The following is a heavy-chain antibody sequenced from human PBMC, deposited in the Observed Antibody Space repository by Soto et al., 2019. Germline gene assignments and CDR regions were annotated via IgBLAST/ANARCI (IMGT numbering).Heavy chain of an antibody. CDR3: ARDTSSAVAGTGWFDP. CDR2: ISSSSSYI. D-gene: IGHD6-19*01. Sequence: PGGSLRLSCAASGFTFSSYSMNWVRQAPGKGLEWVSSISSSSSYIYYADSVKGRFTISRDNAKNSLYLQMNSLRAEDTAVYYCARDTSSAVAGTGWFDPWGQGTLVTVSS. V-gene: IGHV3-21*01. CDR1: GFTFSSYS. J-gene: IGHJ5*02.